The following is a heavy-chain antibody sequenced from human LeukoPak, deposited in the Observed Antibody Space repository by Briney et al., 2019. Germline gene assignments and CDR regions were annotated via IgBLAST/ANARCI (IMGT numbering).Heavy chain of an antibody. CDR1: GFTFSSYG. CDR3: AKDGRRLEYCSSTSCYFPDY. V-gene: IGHV3-33*06. J-gene: IGHJ4*02. CDR2: IWYDRSNK. Sequence: GGSLRRSCAASGFTFSSYGMHWVRKAPGKGLEWVAVIWYDRSNKYYADSVKGRFTISRDNSKNTLYLQMNSLRAEDTAVYYCAKDGRRLEYCSSTSCYFPDYWGQGTLVTVSS. D-gene: IGHD2-2*01.